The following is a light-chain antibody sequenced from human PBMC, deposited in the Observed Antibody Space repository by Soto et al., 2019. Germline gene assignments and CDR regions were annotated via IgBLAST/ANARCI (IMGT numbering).Light chain of an antibody. CDR2: EVS. Sequence: QSVLTQPASVSGSPGQSITISCTGTSSDVGGYNYVSWYQQHPGKAPKLMIYEVSNRPSGVSNRFSGSKSGNTASLTISGLQDEEEADYYCSSYTSRSTYVSGTGTKVTVL. J-gene: IGLJ1*01. CDR3: SSYTSRSTYV. CDR1: SSDVGGYNY. V-gene: IGLV2-14*01.